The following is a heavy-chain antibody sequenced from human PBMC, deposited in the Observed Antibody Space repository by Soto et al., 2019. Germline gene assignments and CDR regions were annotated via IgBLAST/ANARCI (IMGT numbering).Heavy chain of an antibody. CDR2: ISGSGGSA. D-gene: IGHD6-19*01. V-gene: IGHV3-23*01. CDR1: AFTFSNYA. Sequence: GGSLRLSCAASAFTFSNYAMNWVRQAPGKGLEWVSVISGSGGSASYADSVQGRFTISRDNSKNTLYLQMNSLRAEDTAIYYCVREDSAWDSRGSFDFWGRGTMVTGSS. CDR3: VREDSAWDSRGSFDF. J-gene: IGHJ3*01.